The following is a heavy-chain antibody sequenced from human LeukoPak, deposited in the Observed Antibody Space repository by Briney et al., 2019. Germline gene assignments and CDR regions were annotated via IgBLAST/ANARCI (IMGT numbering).Heavy chain of an antibody. V-gene: IGHV3-23*01. D-gene: IGHD1-1*01. J-gene: IGHJ4*02. CDR3: AKDSTRTGTNYFDF. CDR2: VSASGGRT. CDR1: GFTFSSHD. Sequence: PGGSLRLSCAASGFTFSSHDMSWVRQAPGKGLDWVSAVSASGGRTYDADSVKGRFTISRDNSKNTVYLQMNSLRAEDTAVYYCAKDSTRTGTNYFDFWGQGTLVTVSS.